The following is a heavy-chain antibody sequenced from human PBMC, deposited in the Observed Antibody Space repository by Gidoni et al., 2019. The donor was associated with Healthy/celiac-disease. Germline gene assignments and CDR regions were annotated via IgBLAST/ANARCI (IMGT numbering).Heavy chain of an antibody. CDR1: GGSFSGYY. D-gene: IGHD3-10*01. CDR3: ARTGSGSPHLFDY. J-gene: IGHJ4*02. CDR2: INHSGST. V-gene: IGHV4-34*01. Sequence: QVQLQQWGAGLLKPSETLSLTCAVYGGSFSGYYWSWIRQPPGKGLEWIGEINHSGSTNYNPSLKSRVTISVDTSKNQFSLKLSSVTAADTAVYYCARTGSGSPHLFDYWGQGTLVTVSS.